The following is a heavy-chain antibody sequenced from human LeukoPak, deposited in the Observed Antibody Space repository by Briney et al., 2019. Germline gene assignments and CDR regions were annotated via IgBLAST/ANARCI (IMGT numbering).Heavy chain of an antibody. CDR2: ISSDGSNK. CDR3: ARDKYSSSSYYFDY. J-gene: IGHJ4*02. CDR1: GFIFSKYG. Sequence: GRSLRLSCAASGFIFSKYGMNWVRQASGKGLEWVAFISSDGSNKYYADSVKGRFTISRDSSKNTLYLQMNSLRAEDTAVYYCARDKYSSSSYYFDYWGQGTLVTVSS. D-gene: IGHD6-6*01. V-gene: IGHV3-30*03.